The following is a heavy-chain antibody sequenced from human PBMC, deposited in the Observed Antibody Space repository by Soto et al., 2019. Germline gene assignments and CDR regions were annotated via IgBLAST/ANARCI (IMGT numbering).Heavy chain of an antibody. V-gene: IGHV4-31*03. D-gene: IGHD4-17*01. CDR2: IYYSGST. CDR1: GGSISSGGYY. Sequence: QVQLLESGPGLVKPSQTLSLTCTVSGGSISSGGYYWSWIRQHPGQGLVWIGYIYYSGSTYYHPSLKSRVTISVDQSQNHLSLKLSSVTAADTAVDYCARAVTGDYGGNAQEGWYFDLWGRGTLVTVSS. CDR3: ARAVTGDYGGNAQEGWYFDL. J-gene: IGHJ2*01.